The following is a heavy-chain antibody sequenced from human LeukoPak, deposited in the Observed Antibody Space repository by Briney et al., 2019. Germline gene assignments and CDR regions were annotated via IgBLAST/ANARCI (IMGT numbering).Heavy chain of an antibody. CDR3: ARDARGYCSSTSCPRGYYYYGMDV. CDR2: IYSGGST. J-gene: IGHJ6*02. V-gene: IGHV3-53*01. CDR1: GFTVSSNY. Sequence: GGSLRLSCAASGFTVSSNYMSWVRQAPGKGLEWVSVIYSGGSTYYADSVKGRFTISRDNSKNTLYLQMNSLRAEDTAVYYCARDARGYCSSTSCPRGYYYYGMDVWGQGTTVTVSS. D-gene: IGHD2-2*01.